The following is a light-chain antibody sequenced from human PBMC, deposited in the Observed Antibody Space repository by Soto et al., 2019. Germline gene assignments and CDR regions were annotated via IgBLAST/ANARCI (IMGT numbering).Light chain of an antibody. CDR3: QQYDNWPGT. CDR1: QSVSSN. J-gene: IGKJ1*01. CDR2: NAF. Sequence: EIAMTQSPATLSVSPGERATLSCRSSQSVSSNLAWYQQRPGQAPSLLIYNAFTRATGVPARFSGSGSGTEFTLTISSLQSEDFEVYYCQQYDNWPGTFGQGTKLDIK. V-gene: IGKV3-15*01.